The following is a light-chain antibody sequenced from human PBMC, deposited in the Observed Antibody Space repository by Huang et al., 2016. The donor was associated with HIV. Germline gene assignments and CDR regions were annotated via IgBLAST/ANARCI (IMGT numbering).Light chain of an antibody. CDR3: QQRSRT. J-gene: IGKJ4*01. CDR2: DAS. CDR1: KSISNY. V-gene: IGKV3-11*01. Sequence: EIVLTQSPATLSLSPGERATLSCRASKSISNYLACYQQKPGQAPRLLIYDASNRATGIPARFSGSGSGTDFTLTISSLESEDFAVYYCQQRSRTFGGGTKVEIK.